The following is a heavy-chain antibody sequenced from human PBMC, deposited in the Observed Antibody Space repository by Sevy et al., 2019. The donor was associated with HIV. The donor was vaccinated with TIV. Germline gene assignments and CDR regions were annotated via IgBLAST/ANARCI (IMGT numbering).Heavy chain of an antibody. V-gene: IGHV3-23*01. CDR2: ISHSGDGT. J-gene: IGHJ6*02. CDR3: AKGTLVVPTVIYYYYGMSV. D-gene: IGHD2-2*02. Sequence: GGSLRLSCAASGFTFSSYAMSWVRQAPGKGLEWVSAISHSGDGTYYADSVKGRFPISRDNSKNTLYLEMNSLRAEDTAVYYCAKGTLVVPTVIYYYYGMSVWGQGTTVTVSS. CDR1: GFTFSSYA.